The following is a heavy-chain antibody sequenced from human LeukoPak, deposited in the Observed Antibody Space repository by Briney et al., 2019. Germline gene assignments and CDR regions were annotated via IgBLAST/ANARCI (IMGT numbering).Heavy chain of an antibody. D-gene: IGHD3-10*01. CDR1: GYTFISYD. J-gene: IGHJ4*02. CDR3: ARYYGSGSLDY. V-gene: IGHV1-2*02. CDR2: INPNSGGT. Sequence: ASVKVSCKASGYTFISYDINWVRQAPGQGLEWMGWINPNSGGTNYAQKFQGRVTMTRDTSISTAYMELSRLRSDDTAVYYCARYYGSGSLDYWGQGTLVTVSS.